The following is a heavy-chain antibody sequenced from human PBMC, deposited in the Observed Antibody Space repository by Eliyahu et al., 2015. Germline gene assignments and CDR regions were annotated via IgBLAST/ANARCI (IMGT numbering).Heavy chain of an antibody. CDR2: IYKDGST. J-gene: IGHJ4*02. D-gene: IGHD6-25*01. V-gene: IGHV3-53*02. Sequence: EVQLVETGGGLIQPGGSLRLSCAASGFTVSSNYMSWVRQAPGKGLEWISVIYKDGSTYYADSMKGRFTISRDNSKNTIFLQMNSLSAEDTAVYYCARALIAAGYFDSWGQGTLVTVSS. CDR1: GFTVSSNY. CDR3: ARALIAAGYFDS.